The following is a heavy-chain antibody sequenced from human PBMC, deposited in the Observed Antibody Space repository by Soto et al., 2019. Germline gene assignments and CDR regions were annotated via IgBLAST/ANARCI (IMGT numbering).Heavy chain of an antibody. CDR2: IYYSGST. Sequence: SETLSLTYTVSGDSIGNYYWSWIRQPPGKGLEWIGYIYYSGSTNYNPSLKSRVTISVDTSKNQFSLKLNSVTAADTAVYYCARHLWVGTSWYLGAFDIWGQGTMVTVSS. CDR3: ARHLWVGTSWYLGAFDI. J-gene: IGHJ3*02. V-gene: IGHV4-59*08. D-gene: IGHD6-13*01. CDR1: GDSIGNYY.